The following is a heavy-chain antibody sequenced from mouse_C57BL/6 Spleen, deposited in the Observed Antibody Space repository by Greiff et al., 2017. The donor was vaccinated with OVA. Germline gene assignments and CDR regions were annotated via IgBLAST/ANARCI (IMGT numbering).Heavy chain of an antibody. D-gene: IGHD1-1*01. J-gene: IGHJ4*01. CDR2: IWTGGGT. V-gene: IGHV2-9-1*01. CDR1: GFSLTSYA. Sequence: QVQLKESGPGLVAPSQSLSITCTVSGFSLTSYAISWVRQPPGKGLEWLGVIWTGGGTNYNSALKSRLSISKDNSKSQVFVKMNSLQTDDTARYYCARKKEGDYYGSSKSYAMDYWGQGTSVTVSS. CDR3: ARKKEGDYYGSSKSYAMDY.